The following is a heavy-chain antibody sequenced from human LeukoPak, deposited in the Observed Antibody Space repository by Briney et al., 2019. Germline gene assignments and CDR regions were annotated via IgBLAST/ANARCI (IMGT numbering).Heavy chain of an antibody. CDR1: GYSFTSYW. CDR2: IYPGDSDT. D-gene: IGHD5-18*01. CDR3: ARHNGCGYSYGSSCLADY. J-gene: IGHJ4*02. V-gene: IGHV5-51*01. Sequence: RGESLKISCKGSGYSFTSYWIGWVRQMPGKGLEWMGIIYPGDSDTRYSPSFQGQVTISADKSISTAYLQWSSLKASDTAMYYCARHNGCGYSYGSSCLADYWGQGTLVTVSS.